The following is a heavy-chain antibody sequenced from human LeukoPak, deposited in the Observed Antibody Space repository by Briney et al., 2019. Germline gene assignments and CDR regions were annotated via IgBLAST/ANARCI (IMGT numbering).Heavy chain of an antibody. J-gene: IGHJ3*02. Sequence: PGGSLRLSCAASGFTFSSYSMNWVRQAPGKGLEWVSAISGSGGNTYYADSVKGRFTISRDNSKNTLYLQMNSLGAEDTAVYYCAKGLTYYYDSSGYTECAFDIWGQGAMVTVSS. CDR3: AKGLTYYYDSSGYTECAFDI. D-gene: IGHD3-22*01. CDR1: GFTFSSYS. V-gene: IGHV3-23*01. CDR2: ISGSGGNT.